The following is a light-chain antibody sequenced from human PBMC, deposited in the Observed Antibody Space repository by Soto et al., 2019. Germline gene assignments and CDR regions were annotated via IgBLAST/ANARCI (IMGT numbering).Light chain of an antibody. CDR2: DVS. CDR1: SSDVGAYNY. V-gene: IGLV2-11*01. J-gene: IGLJ1*01. CDR3: YSYAGTYATYV. Sequence: QSVLTQPRSVSGSPGQSVTISCTGTSSDVGAYNYVSWYQQHPGKAPKLMIYDVSKRPSGVLDRFSGSKSGNTASLTISGLQAEDEADYYCYSYAGTYATYVFGTGTKLTVL.